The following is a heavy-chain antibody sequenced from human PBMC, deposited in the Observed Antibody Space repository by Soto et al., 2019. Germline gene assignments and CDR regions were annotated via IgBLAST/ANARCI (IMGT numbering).Heavy chain of an antibody. CDR1: GYTFTGYY. V-gene: IGHV1-2*04. Sequence: ASVKISCKASGYTFTGYYMHWVRQAPGQGLEWMGWINPNSGGTNYAQKFQGWVTMTRDTSISTAYMELSRLRSDDTAVYYCARMRIEASYYYYGMEVWGKGTTVTVS. CDR3: ARMRIEASYYYYGMEV. CDR2: INPNSGGT. J-gene: IGHJ6*04. D-gene: IGHD2-15*01.